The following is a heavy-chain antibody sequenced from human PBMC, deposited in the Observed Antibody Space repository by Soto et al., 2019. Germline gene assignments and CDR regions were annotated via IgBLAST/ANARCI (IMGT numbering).Heavy chain of an antibody. V-gene: IGHV4-34*01. CDR3: ARAPKVSGSSQTRPDF. Sequence: SETLSLTCSIYSGSFGGYYWSWIRQPPGKGLEWIGEISQSGNTNYSPSLKSRVSISIDTSKKQFSLNLASVSAADTAVYYCARAPKVSGSSQTRPDFWGQGTLVTVPQ. J-gene: IGHJ4*02. D-gene: IGHD6-6*01. CDR1: SGSFGGYY. CDR2: ISQSGNT.